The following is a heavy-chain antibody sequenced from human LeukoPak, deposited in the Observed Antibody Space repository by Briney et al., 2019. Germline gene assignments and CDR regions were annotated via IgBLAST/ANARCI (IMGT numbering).Heavy chain of an antibody. CDR3: ARDAQRGFDYSNSLQY. D-gene: IGHD4-11*01. CDR2: IWSDGTNR. Sequence: GGSLRLSCAATGFTFNHYGMHWVRQAPGKGLEWVAVIWSDGTNRYYADSVKGRFTISRADSRNTVYLQMNSLRPEDTGIYYCARDAQRGFDYSNSLQYWGQGTPVTVST. J-gene: IGHJ4*02. V-gene: IGHV3-33*01. CDR1: GFTFNHYG.